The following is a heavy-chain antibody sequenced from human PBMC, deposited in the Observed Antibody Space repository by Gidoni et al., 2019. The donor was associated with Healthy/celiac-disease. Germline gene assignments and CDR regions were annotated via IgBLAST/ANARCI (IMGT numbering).Heavy chain of an antibody. CDR2: ISSSSSTI. J-gene: IGHJ6*03. D-gene: IGHD3-10*01. CDR3: ARDDGEFYYYYYMDV. V-gene: IGHV3-48*02. CDR1: GFTFSSYS. Sequence: EVQLVESGGGLVQPGGSLRLSCAASGFTFSSYSLNWVRQAPGKGLEWVSYISSSSSTIYYADSVKGRFTISRDNAKNSLYLQMNSLRDEDTAVYYCARDDGEFYYYYYMDVWGKGTTVTVSS.